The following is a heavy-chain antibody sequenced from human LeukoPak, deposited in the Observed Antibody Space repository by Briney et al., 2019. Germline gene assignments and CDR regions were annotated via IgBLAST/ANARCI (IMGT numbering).Heavy chain of an antibody. CDR1: GYTFTSYY. CDR2: INPSGGST. Sequence: ASVKVSCEASGYTFTSYYMHWVRQAPGQGLEWMGIINPSGGSTSYAQKFQGRVTMTRDTSTSTVYMELSSLRSEDTAVYYCARSPLEAAVAVMGDYWGQGTLVTVSS. V-gene: IGHV1-46*01. J-gene: IGHJ4*02. D-gene: IGHD6-19*01. CDR3: ARSPLEAAVAVMGDY.